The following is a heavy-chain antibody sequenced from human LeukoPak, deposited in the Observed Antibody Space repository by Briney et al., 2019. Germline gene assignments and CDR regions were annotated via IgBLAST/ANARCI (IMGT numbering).Heavy chain of an antibody. D-gene: IGHD6-19*01. Sequence: GGSLRLSCAASGFTFRDYIMNWVRQAPGKGLEWVSSIGSVTTYIYYADSVKGRFTISRDNAKNSLSLQMNSLRAEDTAVYYCARAIAVAGPYYFDYWGQGTLVTVSS. J-gene: IGHJ4*02. CDR3: ARAIAVAGPYYFDY. CDR1: GFTFRDYI. CDR2: IGSVTTYI. V-gene: IGHV3-21*01.